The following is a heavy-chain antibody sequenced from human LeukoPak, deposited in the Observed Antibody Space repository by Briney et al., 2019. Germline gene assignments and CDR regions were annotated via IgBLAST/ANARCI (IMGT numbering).Heavy chain of an antibody. Sequence: GGSLRLSCAASGFTFSNYAMTWVRQAPGKGLEWVSVITGSGGSTYYADSVKGRFTISRDNSKNTLYLQMNSLRAEDTAVYYCAKGYWNLDYWGQGTLVTVSS. CDR3: AKGYWNLDY. J-gene: IGHJ4*02. V-gene: IGHV3-23*01. CDR1: GFTFSNYA. D-gene: IGHD1-1*01. CDR2: ITGSGGST.